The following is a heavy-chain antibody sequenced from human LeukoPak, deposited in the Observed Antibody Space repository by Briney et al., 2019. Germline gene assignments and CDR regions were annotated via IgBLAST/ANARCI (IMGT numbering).Heavy chain of an antibody. Sequence: GGSVRVSCTVSGYTLTELSMHWVRQAPGKGLEWMGGFYREDGETIYAQKFQGRVTMTEDTSTDTAYMELSSLRSEDTAVYYCATFRGLVYCGGDCEFDYWGQGTLVTVSS. CDR1: GYTLTELS. D-gene: IGHD2-21*02. V-gene: IGHV1-24*01. CDR2: FYREDGET. CDR3: ATFRGLVYCGGDCEFDY. J-gene: IGHJ4*02.